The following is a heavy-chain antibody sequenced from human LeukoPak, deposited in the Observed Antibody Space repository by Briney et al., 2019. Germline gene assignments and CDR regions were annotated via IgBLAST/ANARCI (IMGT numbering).Heavy chain of an antibody. CDR2: IYTSGST. CDR1: GGSISSGSYY. D-gene: IGHD3-3*01. CDR3: ARGYYDFWSAVGFDY. V-gene: IGHV4-61*02. J-gene: IGHJ4*02. Sequence: SQTLSLTCTVSGGSISSGSYYWSWIRQPAGKGLEWIGRIYTSGSTNYNPSLKSRVTISVDTSKNQFSLKLSSVTAADTAVYYCARGYYDFWSAVGFDYWAREPWSPSPQ.